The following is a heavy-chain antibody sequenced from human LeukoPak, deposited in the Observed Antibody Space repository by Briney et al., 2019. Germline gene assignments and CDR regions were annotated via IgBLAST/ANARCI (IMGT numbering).Heavy chain of an antibody. Sequence: KSSETLSLTCTVSGDSISSSNCYWGWIRQPPGKGLEWIGSIYFSGGTYYNASLKSRVTISVDTSKNQFSLKLSSVTAADTAVYYCARARRWFGELWFDFDYWGQGTLVTVSS. CDR1: GDSISSSNCY. J-gene: IGHJ4*02. CDR2: IYFSGGT. V-gene: IGHV4-39*01. D-gene: IGHD3-10*01. CDR3: ARARRWFGELWFDFDY.